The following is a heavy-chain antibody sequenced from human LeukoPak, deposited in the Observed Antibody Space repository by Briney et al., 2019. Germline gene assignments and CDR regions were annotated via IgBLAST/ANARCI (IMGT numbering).Heavy chain of an antibody. CDR1: GFTFSTYA. CDR2: ISDSGYSI. V-gene: IGHV3-23*01. J-gene: IGHJ4*02. Sequence: GGSLRLSCAASGFTFSTYAMSWVRQAPGKGLEWVSGISDSGYSIYYADSVKGRFTISRDNSRDTLYLQMNSLRAEGTAVYYCARSYSSSWAFDYWGQGTLVTVST. CDR3: ARSYSSSWAFDY. D-gene: IGHD6-13*01.